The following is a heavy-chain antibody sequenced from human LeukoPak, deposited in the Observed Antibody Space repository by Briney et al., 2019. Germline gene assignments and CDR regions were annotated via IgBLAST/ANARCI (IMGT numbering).Heavy chain of an antibody. CDR3: AKVGGYSYGSDY. CDR2: ISGSGGST. CDR1: GFTFSSYA. J-gene: IGHJ4*02. V-gene: IGHV3-23*01. D-gene: IGHD5-18*01. Sequence: GGSLRLSCAVSGFTFSSYAMSWVRQAPGKGLEWVSAISGSGGSTYYADSVKGRFTISRDNSKNTLYLQMNSLRAEDTAVYYCAKVGGYSYGSDYWGQGTLVTVSS.